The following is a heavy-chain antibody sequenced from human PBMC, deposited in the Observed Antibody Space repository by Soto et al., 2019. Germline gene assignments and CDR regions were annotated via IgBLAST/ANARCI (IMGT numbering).Heavy chain of an antibody. D-gene: IGHD1-26*01. CDR3: TTAGCGSYAEFDY. CDR1: GFTFSNAW. V-gene: IGHV3-15*01. J-gene: IGHJ4*02. Sequence: EVQLVESGGGLVKPGGSLRLSCAASGFTFSNAWMSWVRQAPGKGLEWVGRIKSKTDGGTTDYAAPVKGRFTISRDDSKNTLYLQMNSLKTEDTAVYYCTTAGCGSYAEFDYWGQGTLVTVSS. CDR2: IKSKTDGGTT.